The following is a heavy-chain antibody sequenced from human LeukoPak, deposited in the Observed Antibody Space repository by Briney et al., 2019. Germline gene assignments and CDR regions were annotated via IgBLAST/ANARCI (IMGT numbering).Heavy chain of an antibody. J-gene: IGHJ4*02. CDR3: ARESNEVTTHY. CDR1: GYSFTGYY. CDR2: INPDSGGA. D-gene: IGHD1-14*01. Sequence: ASVKVSCTPSGYSFTGYYMHWVRQAPGQGLEWMGWINPDSGGATYAQNFQGRVTLTRDTSISTAYMELTRLRSDDTAVYYCARESNEVTTHYWGQGSLVTVSS. V-gene: IGHV1-2*02.